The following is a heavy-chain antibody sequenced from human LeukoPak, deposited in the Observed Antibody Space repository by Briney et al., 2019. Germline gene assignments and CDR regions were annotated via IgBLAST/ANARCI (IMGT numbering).Heavy chain of an antibody. CDR2: INGDGSVT. CDR1: GFTFSSYW. Sequence: SGGSLRLSCAASGFTFSSYWMHWVRQAPGKGPVWVSHINGDGSVTGYADSVKGRFTISRDNAKNSLYLQMNSLRAEDTAVYYCAELGITMIGGVWGKGTTVTISS. V-gene: IGHV3-74*01. CDR3: AELGITMIGGV. D-gene: IGHD3-10*02. J-gene: IGHJ6*04.